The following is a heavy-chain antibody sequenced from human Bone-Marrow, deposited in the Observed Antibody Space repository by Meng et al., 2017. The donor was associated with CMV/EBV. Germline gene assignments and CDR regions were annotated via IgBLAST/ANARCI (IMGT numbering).Heavy chain of an antibody. CDR2: TNSDGSNT. CDR3: ARGNPRDCSSVDCYPFFDS. V-gene: IGHV3-74*01. CDR1: GFTFSNYW. J-gene: IGHJ4*02. D-gene: IGHD2-2*01. Sequence: GESLKISCAVSGFTFSNYWMHWVRQAPGEGLVWVARTNSDGSNTAYADSVKGRFTISRDNAKNTLHLQVKSLRGEDTAVYFCARGNPRDCSSVDCYPFFDSWGRGTLVTVSS.